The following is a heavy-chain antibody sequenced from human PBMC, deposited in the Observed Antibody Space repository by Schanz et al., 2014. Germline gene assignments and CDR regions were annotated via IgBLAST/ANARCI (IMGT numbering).Heavy chain of an antibody. D-gene: IGHD2-15*01. CDR3: ATGGGPEYVFDI. CDR2: IIPILGIA. J-gene: IGHJ3*02. V-gene: IGHV1-69*09. CDR1: GGTFSSYS. Sequence: QVLQVQSGSELKKPGTSVKVSCKASGGTFSSYSISWVRQAPGQGLEWMGRIIPILGIANYAQKFQGRVTNNADKSTSTAYMDLSSLRPEDTAVYYCATGGGPEYVFDIWGQGTILTVSS.